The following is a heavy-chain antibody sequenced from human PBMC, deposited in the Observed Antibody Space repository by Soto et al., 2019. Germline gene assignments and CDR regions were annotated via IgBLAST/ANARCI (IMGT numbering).Heavy chain of an antibody. J-gene: IGHJ5*02. D-gene: IGHD2-15*01. CDR1: GYSISSGYH. CDR2: VHYSGNT. V-gene: IGHV4-38-2*02. Sequence: SETLSLTCTVSGYSISSGYHWAWIREPPGKGLEWLGSVHYSGNTYYNPSLKSRLTISVDKSKNQFSLNLSSVTAADTAVYYCARQDRVVAEGRWFDPWGQGTLVTVSS. CDR3: ARQDRVVAEGRWFDP.